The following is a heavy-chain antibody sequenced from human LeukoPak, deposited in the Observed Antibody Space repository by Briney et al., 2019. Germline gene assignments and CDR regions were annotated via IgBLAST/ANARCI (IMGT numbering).Heavy chain of an antibody. CDR3: ARNLRLHTPRAFDI. CDR1: GFTFSRYW. CDR2: IHEDGSDK. J-gene: IGHJ3*02. D-gene: IGHD5-24*01. V-gene: IGHV3-7*03. Sequence: GGSLRLSCVVSGFTFSRYWMNWVRQAPGKGLQWVANIHEDGSDKYYVDSVKGRFTISRENAKNSLYLQMNSLRAEDTAVYYCARNLRLHTPRAFDIWGQGTMVSVSS.